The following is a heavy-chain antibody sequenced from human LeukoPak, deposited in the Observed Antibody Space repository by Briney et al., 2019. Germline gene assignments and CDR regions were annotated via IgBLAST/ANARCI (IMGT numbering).Heavy chain of an antibody. CDR3: ARVFGDYLADY. Sequence: GGSPRLSCAASGFTFSRSGMHWVRQAPGKGLEWVAIISFDGSQKYYADSVKGRFTISRDNSKNTLYLQMNSLRAEDTAVYYCARVFGDYLADYWGQGTLVTVSS. V-gene: IGHV3-30*03. CDR2: ISFDGSQK. D-gene: IGHD4-17*01. J-gene: IGHJ4*02. CDR1: GFTFSRSG.